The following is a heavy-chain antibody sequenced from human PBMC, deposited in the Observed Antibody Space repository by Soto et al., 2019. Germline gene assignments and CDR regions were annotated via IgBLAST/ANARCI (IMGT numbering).Heavy chain of an antibody. Sequence: WVSLRLSCAASGGTFSSYDMHWVLQAKEKGLEWVSAIGTAGDTYYPGSVKGRFTISRENAKNSLYLQMNSLRAEDTAVYYCARARRAAAGTFYYYYGMDVWGQGTTVTVSS. V-gene: IGHV3-13*01. D-gene: IGHD6-13*01. CDR2: IGTAGDT. J-gene: IGHJ6*02. CDR3: ARARRAAAGTFYYYYGMDV. CDR1: GGTFSSYD.